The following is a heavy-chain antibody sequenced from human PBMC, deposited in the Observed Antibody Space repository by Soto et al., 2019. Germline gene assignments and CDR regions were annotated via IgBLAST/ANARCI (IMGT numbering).Heavy chain of an antibody. CDR3: ARGSTGFYSKLSGMDV. CDR1: GGSSSSYY. V-gene: IGHV4-59*01. J-gene: IGHJ6*02. CDR2: IYYSGST. Sequence: TLSLTCTVSGGSSSSYYWSWIRQPPGKGLEWIGYIYYSGSTNYNPSLKSRVTISVDTSKNQFSLKLSSVTAADTAVYYCARGSTGFYSKLSGMDVWGQGTTVTVSS. D-gene: IGHD4-4*01.